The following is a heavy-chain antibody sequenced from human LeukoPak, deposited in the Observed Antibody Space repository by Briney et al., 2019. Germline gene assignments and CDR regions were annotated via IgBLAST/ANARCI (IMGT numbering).Heavy chain of an antibody. CDR2: IKQDGSEK. CDR3: ARGGQASSPNWFDP. D-gene: IGHD6-13*01. J-gene: IGHJ5*02. Sequence: GGSLRLSCAASGFTFSSYWMSWVRQAPGKGLEWVANIKQDGSEKYYVDSVKGRFTISRDNAKNSLYLQMNSLRAEDTAVYYCARGGQASSPNWFDPWGQGTLVTVSS. CDR1: GFTFSSYW. V-gene: IGHV3-7*01.